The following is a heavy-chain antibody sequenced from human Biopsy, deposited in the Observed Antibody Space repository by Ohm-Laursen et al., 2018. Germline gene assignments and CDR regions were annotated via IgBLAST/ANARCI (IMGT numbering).Heavy chain of an antibody. CDR3: TRGGYYYDSLAYYYWFDP. Sequence: ASVKVSCKASGYTFTGYHVDWVRQAPGQGLEWMGWINAKTGDTNYAQKFQGRVTMTRDTSISTAYVDLSSLRSDGTAVYYCTRGGYYYDSLAYYYWFDPWGQGTLVIVSS. V-gene: IGHV1-2*02. CDR2: INAKTGDT. CDR1: GYTFTGYH. J-gene: IGHJ5*02. D-gene: IGHD3-22*01.